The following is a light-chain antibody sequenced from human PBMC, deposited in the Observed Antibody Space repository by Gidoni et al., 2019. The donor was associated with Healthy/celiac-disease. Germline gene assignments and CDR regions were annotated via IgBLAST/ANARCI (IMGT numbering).Light chain of an antibody. CDR1: QSVSSSY. CDR3: QQYGSSPKLT. CDR2: GAS. Sequence: EIVLTQSPGTLSVSPGERATRSCRARQSVSSSYLAWYQQKPGQAPRLLIYGASSRATGIPDRFSGSGSGTDFTLTISRLEPEDFAVYYCQQYGSSPKLTFGGGTKVEIK. J-gene: IGKJ4*01. V-gene: IGKV3-20*01.